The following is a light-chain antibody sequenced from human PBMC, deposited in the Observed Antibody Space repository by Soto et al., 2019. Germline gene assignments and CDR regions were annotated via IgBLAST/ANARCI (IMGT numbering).Light chain of an antibody. CDR3: QQYGSSPWT. CDR2: GAS. J-gene: IGKJ1*01. Sequence: EIVLTQSPGTLSLSPGERATLSCRASQSVSSSYLAWYQQKPGQAPRLLIYGASSRATGIPDRFSGSGSGTDFTLTISRLEPKDFAVYYCQQYGSSPWTFGQGTKVDI. CDR1: QSVSSSY. V-gene: IGKV3-20*01.